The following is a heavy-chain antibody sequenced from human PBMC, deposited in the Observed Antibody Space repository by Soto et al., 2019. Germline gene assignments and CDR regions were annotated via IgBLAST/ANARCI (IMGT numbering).Heavy chain of an antibody. J-gene: IGHJ6*02. CDR3: ARRYYYGSGSYYKEGYYYYGMDV. Sequence: GESLKISCKGSGYSFTSYWISWVRQMPGKGLEWMGRIDPSDSYTNYSPSFQGHVTISADKSISTAYLQWSSLKASDTAMYYCARRYYYGSGSYYKEGYYYYGMDVWGQGTTVTVSS. CDR1: GYSFTSYW. D-gene: IGHD3-10*01. V-gene: IGHV5-10-1*01. CDR2: IDPSDSYT.